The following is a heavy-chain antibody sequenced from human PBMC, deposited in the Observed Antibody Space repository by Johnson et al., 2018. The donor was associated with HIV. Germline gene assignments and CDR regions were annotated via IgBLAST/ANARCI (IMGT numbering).Heavy chain of an antibody. CDR1: GFTVSSHY. J-gene: IGHJ3*02. D-gene: IGHD6-6*01. Sequence: VQLVESGGGLVQPGGSLRLSCAASGFTVSSHYMSWVRQTPGKGLEWVSVIYSGGSTYYADSVKGRFTISRDNSKNTLYLQMNSLGAEDTAVYYCASLVGSSSGEAFDIWGQGTMVTVSS. V-gene: IGHV3-66*01. CDR3: ASLVGSSSGEAFDI. CDR2: IYSGGST.